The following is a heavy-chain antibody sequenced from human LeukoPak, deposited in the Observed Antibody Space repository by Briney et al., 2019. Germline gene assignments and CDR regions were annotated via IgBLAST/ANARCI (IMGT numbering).Heavy chain of an antibody. CDR3: AELGITMIGGV. CDR1: GFTFSSYW. CDR2: IKQDGSEK. J-gene: IGHJ6*04. V-gene: IGHV3-7*01. D-gene: IGHD3-10*02. Sequence: GGSLRLSCAASGFTFSSYWMSWVRQAPGKGLEWVANIKQDGSEKYYVDSVKGRFTISRDNAKNSLYLQMSSLRAEDTAVYYCAELGITMIGGVWGKGTTVTVSS.